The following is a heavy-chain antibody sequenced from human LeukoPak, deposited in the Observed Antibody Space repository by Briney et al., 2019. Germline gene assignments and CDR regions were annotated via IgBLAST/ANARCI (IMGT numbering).Heavy chain of an antibody. CDR3: ARETVNDAFDI. CDR1: GGSVSDYY. Sequence: SETLSLTCTISGGSVSDYYWSWTRQPPGKGLEWIGYIYYSGSTNYNPSLKSRVTISVDTSKNQFSLKLSSVTAADTAVYYCARETVNDAFDIWGQGTMVTVSS. CDR2: IYYSGST. V-gene: IGHV4-59*02. D-gene: IGHD4-17*01. J-gene: IGHJ3*02.